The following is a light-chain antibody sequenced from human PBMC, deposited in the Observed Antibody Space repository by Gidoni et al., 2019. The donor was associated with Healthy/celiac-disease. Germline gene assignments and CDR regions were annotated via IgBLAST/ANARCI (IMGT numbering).Light chain of an antibody. V-gene: IGKV3-11*01. J-gene: IGKJ5*01. CDR1: QSVSSY. Sequence: EIVLTQSPATLSLSPGERATLSCRASQSVSSYLAWYQQKPGQAPRLLIYDAANRATGIPARFSGSGSGTDFTLTISSREPEDFAVYYCQQRSNWPRITFXXXTRLEIK. CDR2: DAA. CDR3: QQRSNWPRIT.